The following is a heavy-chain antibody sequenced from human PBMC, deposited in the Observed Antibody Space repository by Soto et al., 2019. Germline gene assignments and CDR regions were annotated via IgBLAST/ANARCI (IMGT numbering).Heavy chain of an antibody. CDR2: ISVYNGNT. J-gene: IGHJ5*02. CDR1: GYTFTSYG. V-gene: IGHV1-18*04. D-gene: IGHD5-12*01. CDR3: ATSYDSGFDP. Sequence: GASVKVSCKASGYTFTSYGISWVRQAPGQGLEWMGWISVYNGNTDYAQKFQGRVTMTTDTSTSTAYMGLRSLRSDDTAVYYCATSYDSGFDPWGQGTLVTVSS.